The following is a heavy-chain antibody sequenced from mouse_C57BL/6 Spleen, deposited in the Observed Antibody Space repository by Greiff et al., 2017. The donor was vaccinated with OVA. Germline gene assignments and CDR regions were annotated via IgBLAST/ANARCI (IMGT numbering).Heavy chain of an antibody. V-gene: IGHV1-80*01. CDR3: ARDYYDYDSYAMDY. J-gene: IGHJ4*01. CDR1: GYAFSSYW. CDR2: IYPGDGDT. D-gene: IGHD2-4*01. Sequence: VQLQQSGAELVKPGASVKISCKASGYAFSSYWMNWVKQRPGKGLEWIGQIYPGDGDTNYNGKFKGKATLTADKSSSTAYMQLSSLTSDDSAVYFCARDYYDYDSYAMDYWGQGTSVTVSS.